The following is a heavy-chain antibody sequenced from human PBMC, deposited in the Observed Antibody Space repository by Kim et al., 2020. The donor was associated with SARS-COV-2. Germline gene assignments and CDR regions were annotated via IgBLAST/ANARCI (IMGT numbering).Heavy chain of an antibody. CDR3: ARSGFNYNWNYKL. CDR1: GGTFSSYA. J-gene: IGHJ4*02. Sequence: SVKVSCKASGGTFSSYAISWVRQAPGQGLEWMGGIIPIFGTANYAQKFQGRVTITADESTSTAYMELSSLRSEDTAVYYCARSGFNYNWNYKLWGQGTLVTVSS. D-gene: IGHD1-7*01. V-gene: IGHV1-69*13. CDR2: IIPIFGTA.